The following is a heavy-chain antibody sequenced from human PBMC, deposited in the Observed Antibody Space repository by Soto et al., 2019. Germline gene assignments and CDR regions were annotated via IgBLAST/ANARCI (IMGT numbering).Heavy chain of an antibody. Sequence: XSLTCTVSGGSISSYYWSWIRQPPGKGLEWIGYIYYSGSTNYNPSLKSRVTISVDTSKNQFSLKLSSVTAADTAVYYCAXXXXXXSGYXTYYFDYWGXGTLVTVSS. V-gene: IGHV4-59*08. D-gene: IGHD5-12*01. CDR1: GGSISSYY. CDR3: AXXXXXXSGYXTYYFDY. CDR2: IYYSGST. J-gene: IGHJ4*02.